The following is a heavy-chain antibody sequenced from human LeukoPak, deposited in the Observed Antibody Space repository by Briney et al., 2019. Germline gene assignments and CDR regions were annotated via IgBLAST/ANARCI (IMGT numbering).Heavy chain of an antibody. CDR2: IIPIFGTA. D-gene: IGHD5-18*01. Sequence: SVKVSCKASGGTFSSYAISWVRQAPGQGLEWRGGIIPIFGTANYAQKFQGRVTITADESTSTAYMELSSLRSEDTALYYCARSSPISRPVDTAMVWGQGTLVTVSS. CDR3: ARSSPISRPVDTAMV. J-gene: IGHJ4*02. V-gene: IGHV1-69*01. CDR1: GGTFSSYA.